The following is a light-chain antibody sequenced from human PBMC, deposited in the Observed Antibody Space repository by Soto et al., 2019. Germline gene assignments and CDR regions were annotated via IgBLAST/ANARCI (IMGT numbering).Light chain of an antibody. CDR3: SSHGGNSPYV. CDR1: TGDIGNYNF. J-gene: IGLJ1*01. V-gene: IGLV2-8*01. CDR2: EVN. Sequence: QSALTLPPSASGSPGQSVAISCTGTTGDIGNYNFVSWYQQHPGKAPKLLIFEVNKRPSGVPDRFSGSKSGNTASLTVSGLQAEDEADYYCSSHGGNSPYVFGTGTKLTVL.